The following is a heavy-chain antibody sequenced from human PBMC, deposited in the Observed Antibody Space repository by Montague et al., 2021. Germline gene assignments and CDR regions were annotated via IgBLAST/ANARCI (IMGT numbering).Heavy chain of an antibody. J-gene: IGHJ5*02. D-gene: IGHD3-10*01. Sequence: SETLSLTCTVSSGPIFHAHWSWVRQPPGKGLEWLGSMFYGGATSNNPSLKSRVTMPIDTSTNQFSLKLSFVTAADTAVYYCAKQDYFVSGTSYKGFDPWGQGILVTVSS. CDR3: AKQDYFVSGTSYKGFDP. V-gene: IGHV4-59*08. CDR2: MFYGGAT. CDR1: SGPIFHAH.